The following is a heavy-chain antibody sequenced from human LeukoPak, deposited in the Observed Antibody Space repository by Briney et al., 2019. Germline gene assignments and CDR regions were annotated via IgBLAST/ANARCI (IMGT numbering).Heavy chain of an antibody. V-gene: IGHV3-33*06. CDR2: IWYDGSNK. CDR3: AKGMVRPGAGYYYYMDV. D-gene: IGHD3-10*01. CDR1: GFTFSSYG. Sequence: PGGSLRLSCAASGFTFSSYGMHWVRQAPGKGLEWVAVIWYDGSNKYYADSVKGRFIISRDNSKNTLYLQMNSLRAEDTAVYYCAKGMVRPGAGYYYYMDVWGKGTTVTVSS. J-gene: IGHJ6*03.